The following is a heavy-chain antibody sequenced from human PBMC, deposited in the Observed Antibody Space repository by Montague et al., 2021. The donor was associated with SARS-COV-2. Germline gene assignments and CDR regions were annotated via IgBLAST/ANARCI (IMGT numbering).Heavy chain of an antibody. CDR2: INHSGST. Sequence: SETLSLTCAVYGGSFSGYYWSWIRQPQGKGLEWIGEINHSGSTNYNPSLKSRVTISVDTSKNQFSLKLSSVTAADTAVYYCARKTRGWLSSPAYKDYFDYWGQGTLVTVSS. D-gene: IGHD3-16*02. CDR1: GGSFSGYY. CDR3: ARKTRGWLSSPAYKDYFDY. V-gene: IGHV4-34*01. J-gene: IGHJ4*02.